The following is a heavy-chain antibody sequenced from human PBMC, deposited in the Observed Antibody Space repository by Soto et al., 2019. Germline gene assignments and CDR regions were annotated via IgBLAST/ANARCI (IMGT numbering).Heavy chain of an antibody. CDR1: GDSVSSNSAT. D-gene: IGHD4-17*01. CDR3: SSGGDTDFGY. CDR2: TYYRSKWSR. Sequence: SQTLSVTCAISGDSVSSNSATWNWIRQSPSRGLEWLGRTYYRSKWSRNYAVSVKSRITINPDTSKNQFSLQLNSVTPEVTAVEYSSSGGDTDFGYWGQGTLVTVSS. V-gene: IGHV6-1*01. J-gene: IGHJ4*01.